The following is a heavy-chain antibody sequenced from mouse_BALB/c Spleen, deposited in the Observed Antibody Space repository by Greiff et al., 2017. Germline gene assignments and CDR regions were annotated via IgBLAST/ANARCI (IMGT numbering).Heavy chain of an antibody. CDR1: GFTFSSYA. Sequence: EVHLVESGGGLVKPGGSLKLSCAASGFTFSSYAMSWVRQSPEKRLEWVAEISSGGSYTYYPDTVTGRFTISRDNAKNTLYLEMSSLRSEDTAMYYCASGSSGFDYWGQGTTLTVSS. D-gene: IGHD3-1*01. CDR2: ISSGGSYT. J-gene: IGHJ2*01. V-gene: IGHV5-9-4*01. CDR3: ASGSSGFDY.